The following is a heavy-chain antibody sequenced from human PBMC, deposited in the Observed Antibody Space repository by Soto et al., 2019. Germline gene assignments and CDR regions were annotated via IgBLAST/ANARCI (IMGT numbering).Heavy chain of an antibody. D-gene: IGHD3-10*01. CDR2: TFVTGAT. J-gene: IGHJ6*02. V-gene: IGHV4-61*01. Sequence: QVQLQESGPGLVKSSETLSLICFVSGEALGSGQSYWNWIRQAPGKGLVWIGHTFVTGATKYSASLMSRVTMSVDTSKSQISLTLTSVTAADSATYFCARGRSDSAGSSFGRRMDVWGQGTTVTVSS. CDR3: ARGRSDSAGSSFGRRMDV. CDR1: GEALGSGQSY.